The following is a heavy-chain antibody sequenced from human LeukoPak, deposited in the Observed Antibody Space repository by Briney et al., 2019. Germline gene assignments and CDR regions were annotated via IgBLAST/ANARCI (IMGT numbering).Heavy chain of an antibody. J-gene: IGHJ4*02. CDR3: ASSGTSWGNFDY. Sequence: GASVKVSCKASGGTFSSYAISWVRQAPGQGLEWMGGIIPIFGTANYAQKFQGRVTITADESTSTAYMELSSLRSEDTAVYYCASSGTSWGNFDYWGQGTLVTVSS. V-gene: IGHV1-69*13. D-gene: IGHD1-7*01. CDR2: IIPIFGTA. CDR1: GGTFSSYA.